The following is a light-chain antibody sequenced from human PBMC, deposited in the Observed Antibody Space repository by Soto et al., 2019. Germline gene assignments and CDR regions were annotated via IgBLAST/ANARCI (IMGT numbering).Light chain of an antibody. CDR2: RAS. CDR1: ESISSW. Sequence: MTQSPSTLSASVGDRVTITCRASESISSWLAWYQQRPGQAPRLLIYRASTRATGVPARFSGSGSGTEFTLTISGLQSEDFVVYYCQQYNNWPPSWTFGQGTKVDIK. V-gene: IGKV3-15*01. J-gene: IGKJ1*01. CDR3: QQYNNWPPSWT.